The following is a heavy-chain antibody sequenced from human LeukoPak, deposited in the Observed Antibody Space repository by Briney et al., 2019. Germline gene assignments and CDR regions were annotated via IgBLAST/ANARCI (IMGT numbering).Heavy chain of an antibody. CDR2: IKQDGSEK. V-gene: IGHV3-7*01. CDR3: ARSLWPEDY. D-gene: IGHD5-18*01. J-gene: IGHJ4*02. Sequence: GGSLRLSCAASGFTFSSYWMSWVRQAPGRGLEWVANIKQDGSEKNYVDSVKGRFTISRDNAKTSLYLQMNSLRAEDTAVYYCARSLWPEDYWGQGTLVTVSS. CDR1: GFTFSSYW.